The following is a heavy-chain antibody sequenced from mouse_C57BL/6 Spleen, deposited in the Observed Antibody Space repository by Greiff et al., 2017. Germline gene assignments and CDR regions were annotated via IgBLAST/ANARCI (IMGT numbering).Heavy chain of an antibody. CDR3: AREDYGLYYFDY. Sequence: VQLVESGPELVKPGASVKISCKASGYAFSSSWMNWVKQRPGKGLEWIGRIYPGDGDTNYNGKFKGKDTLTADKSSSTAYMQLSSLTSEDSAVYFCAREDYGLYYFDYWGQGTTLTVSS. D-gene: IGHD1-2*01. J-gene: IGHJ2*01. CDR1: GYAFSSSW. V-gene: IGHV1-82*01. CDR2: IYPGDGDT.